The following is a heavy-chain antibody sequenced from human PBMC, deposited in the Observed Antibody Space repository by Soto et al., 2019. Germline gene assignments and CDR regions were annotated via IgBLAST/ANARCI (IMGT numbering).Heavy chain of an antibody. D-gene: IGHD3-22*01. CDR1: GGSISSGGYY. J-gene: IGHJ6*02. CDR2: IYYSGST. Sequence: LSLTCTVSGGSISSGGYYWSWIRQHPGKGLEWIGNIYYSGSTYYNPSLKSRVTISVDTSKNQFSLKLSSVTAADTAVYYCARHNYDSSGTAVDVWGQGTTVTVSS. CDR3: ARHNYDSSGTAVDV. V-gene: IGHV4-31*03.